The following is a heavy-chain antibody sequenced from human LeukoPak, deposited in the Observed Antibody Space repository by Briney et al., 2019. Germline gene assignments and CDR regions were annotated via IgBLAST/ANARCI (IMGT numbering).Heavy chain of an antibody. J-gene: IGHJ4*02. D-gene: IGHD1-7*01. CDR1: GFTFSGYA. Sequence: GGSLRLSCAASGFTFSGYAMTWVRQAPGKGLEWVSAISGGGGSTYYADSVKGRFTISRDNSKNTLYLQMNSLRAEDTAVYYCAKCSSQFLRTKYYFDYWGQGTLVTVYS. CDR2: ISGGGGST. CDR3: AKCSSQFLRTKYYFDY. V-gene: IGHV3-23*01.